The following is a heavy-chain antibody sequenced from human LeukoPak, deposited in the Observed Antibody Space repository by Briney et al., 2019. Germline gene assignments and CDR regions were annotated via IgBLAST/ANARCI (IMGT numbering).Heavy chain of an antibody. D-gene: IGHD2-15*01. CDR2: ISSSSSYI. Sequence: GGSLRLSCAASGFTFSSYSMNWVRQAPGKGLEWVSSISSSSSYIYYADSVKGRFTISRDNAKNSLYLQMNSLRAEDTAVYYCARDCSGGSCYSEWFDPWGQRTMVTVSS. CDR3: ARDCSGGSCYSEWFDP. CDR1: GFTFSSYS. J-gene: IGHJ5*02. V-gene: IGHV3-21*01.